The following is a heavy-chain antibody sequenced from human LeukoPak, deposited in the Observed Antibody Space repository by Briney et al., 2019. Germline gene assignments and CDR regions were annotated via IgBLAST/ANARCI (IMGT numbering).Heavy chain of an antibody. D-gene: IGHD3-16*01. V-gene: IGHV4-4*07. CDR2: IYSSGRT. CDR3: ARGPHYALGLYFDY. CDR1: GGSISGDY. J-gene: IGHJ4*02. Sequence: PSETLSLTCTVSGGSISGDYWSWIRQPAGKGLEWIGRIYSSGRTDYNPSLKSRVTMSVDTSKNQFSLKLNSVTAADTAVYYCARGPHYALGLYFDYWGQGTLVTVSS.